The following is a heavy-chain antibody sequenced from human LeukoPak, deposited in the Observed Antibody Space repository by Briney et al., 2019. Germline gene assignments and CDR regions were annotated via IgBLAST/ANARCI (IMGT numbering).Heavy chain of an antibody. CDR3: ARDFNY. CDR1: GFTFSSYS. J-gene: IGHJ4*02. CDR2: ISSSSSYI. V-gene: IGHV3-21*01. Sequence: GGSLRLSCAASGFTFSSYSMNWVRPAPGKGLEWVSSISSSSSYINYADPVKGRFTISRHNAKNSLYLQMNSLRAEDTAVYYCARDFNYWGQGTLVTVSS.